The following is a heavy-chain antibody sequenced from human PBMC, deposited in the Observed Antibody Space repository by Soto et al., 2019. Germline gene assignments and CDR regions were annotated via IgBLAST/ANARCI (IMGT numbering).Heavy chain of an antibody. V-gene: IGHV4-39*01. D-gene: IGHD5-18*01. CDR3: ARAWIQLWLADY. Sequence: SETLSLTCTVSGGSISSGSYYWCWIRQPPGKGLEWIGSIYYSGSTYYNPSLKSRVTISVDTSKNQFSLKLSSVTAADTAVYYCARAWIQLWLADYWGQGTLVTVS. J-gene: IGHJ4*02. CDR1: GGSISSGSYY. CDR2: IYYSGST.